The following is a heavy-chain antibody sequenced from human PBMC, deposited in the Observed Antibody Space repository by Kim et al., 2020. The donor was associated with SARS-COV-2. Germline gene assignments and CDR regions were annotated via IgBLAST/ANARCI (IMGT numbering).Heavy chain of an antibody. CDR1: GFAFSSYA. Sequence: GGSLRLSCAASGFAFSSYAMSWVRQAPGKGLEWVSAISGSGGTTYYPDSAKGRFSISRDNSKNTLYMQMNSLRAEDTAVYYCAKDQHDSSGSGFDYWGQG. D-gene: IGHD3-22*01. J-gene: IGHJ4*01. V-gene: IGHV3-23*01. CDR3: AKDQHDSSGSGFDY. CDR2: ISGSGGTT.